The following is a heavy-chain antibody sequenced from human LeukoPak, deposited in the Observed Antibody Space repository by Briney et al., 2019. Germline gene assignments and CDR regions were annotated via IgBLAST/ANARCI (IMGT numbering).Heavy chain of an antibody. J-gene: IGHJ4*02. D-gene: IGHD6-19*01. CDR1: GFTFSDSY. Sequence: PGGSLRLSCADSGFTFSDSYMSWIRQAPGKGLEWVSYISSSGGTIYYADSVRGRFTISRDNAKNSLYLQMNSLRAEDTAIYYCARGGTVADPFDYWGQGTLVTVSS. CDR2: ISSSGGTI. CDR3: ARGGTVADPFDY. V-gene: IGHV3-11*01.